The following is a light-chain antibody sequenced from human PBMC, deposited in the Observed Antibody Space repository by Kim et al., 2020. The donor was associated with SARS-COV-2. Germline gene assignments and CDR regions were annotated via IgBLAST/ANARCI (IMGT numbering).Light chain of an antibody. Sequence: SPGEGATLSCRARQSVSSSYLAWYQQKPGQAPRLLIYGASSRATGIPDRFSGSGSGTDFTLTISRLEPEDFAVYYCQQYGSSPLTFGGGTKVDIK. J-gene: IGKJ4*01. CDR1: QSVSSSY. CDR2: GAS. CDR3: QQYGSSPLT. V-gene: IGKV3-20*01.